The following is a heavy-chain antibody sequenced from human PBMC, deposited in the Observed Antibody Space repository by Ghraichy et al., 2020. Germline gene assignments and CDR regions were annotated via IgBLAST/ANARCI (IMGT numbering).Heavy chain of an antibody. D-gene: IGHD3-3*02. V-gene: IGHV3-53*01. J-gene: IGHJ4*03. CDR3: ARGSLDTSLALDY. CDR2: LYSDSSS. CDR1: GFNVSFKY. Sequence: GGSLRLSCAVSGFNVSFKYMTWVRQSPGEGLQWVSTLYSDSSSYYADSVKGRFTISRDNSLNTVYLHLTSLRVEDTAVYYCARGSLDTSLALDYWGRGALVTVSS.